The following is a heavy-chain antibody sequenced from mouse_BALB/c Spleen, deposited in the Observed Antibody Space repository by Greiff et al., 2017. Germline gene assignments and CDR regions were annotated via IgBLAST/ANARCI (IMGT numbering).Heavy chain of an antibody. CDR1: GFSLTSYG. V-gene: IGHV2-6-2*01. CDR3: ARHPPGAYAMDY. D-gene: IGHD4-1*01. CDR2: IWSDGST. J-gene: IGHJ4*01. Sequence: QVQLKESGPDLVAPSQSLSITCTVSGFSLTSYGVHWVRQPPGKGLEWLVVIWSDGSTTYNSALKSRLSISKDNSKSQVFLKMNSLQTDDTAMYYCARHPPGAYAMDYWGQGTSVTVSS.